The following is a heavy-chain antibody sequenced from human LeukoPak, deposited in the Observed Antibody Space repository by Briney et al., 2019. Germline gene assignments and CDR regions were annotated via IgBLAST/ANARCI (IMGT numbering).Heavy chain of an antibody. CDR3: TSSFGQLSFFDY. Sequence: GGSLRLSCTTSGFTFGDYAMSWVRQAPGKGLEWVGFIRSKAYGGTTEYAASVKGRFTISRDDSKSIAYLQMNSLKTEDTAVYYCTSSFGQLSFFDYWGQGTLVTVSS. CDR1: GFTFGDYA. CDR2: IRSKAYGGTT. V-gene: IGHV3-49*04. D-gene: IGHD3-10*01. J-gene: IGHJ4*02.